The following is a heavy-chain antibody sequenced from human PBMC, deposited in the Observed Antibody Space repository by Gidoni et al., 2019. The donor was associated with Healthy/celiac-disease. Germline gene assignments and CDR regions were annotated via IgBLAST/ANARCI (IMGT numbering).Heavy chain of an antibody. Sequence: QVQLVQSGAEVTKPGASVKVSCKPSGDTFTSQGISRVRQAPVQGLEWMGWISAYNGNTNYAQKLQGRVTMTTDTSTSTAYMELRSLRSDDTAVYYCAREGDIVVVPAAIASGWFDPWGQGTLVTVSS. D-gene: IGHD2-2*01. CDR2: ISAYNGNT. CDR3: AREGDIVVVPAAIASGWFDP. V-gene: IGHV1-18*01. CDR1: GDTFTSQG. J-gene: IGHJ5*02.